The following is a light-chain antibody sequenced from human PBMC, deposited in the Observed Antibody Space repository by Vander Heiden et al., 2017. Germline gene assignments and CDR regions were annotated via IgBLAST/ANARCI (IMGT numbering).Light chain of an antibody. Sequence: EVVLTQSPATLSLSPGERATLSCRASQSISNYLAWYQQKPGQAPRLLIYDASNRATGIPARFSGSGSGTDFTLTISSLEPEDFAVYYCQQRVAWPPITFGQGIRLEIQ. CDR2: DAS. J-gene: IGKJ5*01. CDR1: QSISNY. V-gene: IGKV3-11*01. CDR3: QQRVAWPPIT.